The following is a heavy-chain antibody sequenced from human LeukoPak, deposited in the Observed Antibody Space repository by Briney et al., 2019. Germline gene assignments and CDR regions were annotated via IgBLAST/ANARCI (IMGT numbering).Heavy chain of an antibody. CDR3: ARHIAVAGTGVDY. J-gene: IGHJ4*02. V-gene: IGHV4-39*01. D-gene: IGHD6-19*01. Sequence: SETLSLTCTVSGGSINSSSYYWGWIRQPPGKGLEWIGSIYYSGSTYYNPSLKSRVTISVDTSKNQFSLKLSSVTAADTAVYYCARHIAVAGTGVDYWGQGTLVTVSS. CDR2: IYYSGST. CDR1: GGSINSSSYY.